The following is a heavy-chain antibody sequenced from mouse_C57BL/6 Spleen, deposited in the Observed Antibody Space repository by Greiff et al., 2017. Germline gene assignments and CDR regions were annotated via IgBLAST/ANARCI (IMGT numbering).Heavy chain of an antibody. D-gene: IGHD1-1*01. CDR3: TRGITTDYYAMDY. Sequence: EVQLQQSGTVLARPGASVKMSCKTSGYTFTSYWMHWVKQRPGQGLEWIGAIYPGNSDTSYNQKFKGKAKLTTDTSDSTAYMELSSLTNEDSAVYYCTRGITTDYYAMDYWGQGTSVTVSS. CDR2: IYPGNSDT. V-gene: IGHV1-5*01. J-gene: IGHJ4*01. CDR1: GYTFTSYW.